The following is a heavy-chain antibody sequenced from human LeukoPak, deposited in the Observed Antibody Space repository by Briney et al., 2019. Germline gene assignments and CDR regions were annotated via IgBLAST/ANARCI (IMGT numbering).Heavy chain of an antibody. V-gene: IGHV3-74*01. CDR1: GFTFSSYW. Sequence: GGSLRLSCAASGFTFSSYWMHWVRQAPGKGLVWVSRINSDESSTSYADSVKGRFTISRGNAKNTLYLQMNSLRAEDTAVYYCARAQPVVGATYFDYWGQGTLVTVSS. D-gene: IGHD1-26*01. J-gene: IGHJ4*02. CDR3: ARAQPVVGATYFDY. CDR2: INSDESST.